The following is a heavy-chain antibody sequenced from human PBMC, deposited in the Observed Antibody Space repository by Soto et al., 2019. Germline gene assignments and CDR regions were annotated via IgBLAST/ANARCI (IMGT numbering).Heavy chain of an antibody. J-gene: IGHJ4*02. CDR1: GYTFRNCG. CDR3: ARENSYFDY. V-gene: IGHV1-18*01. CDR2: ISAYNANA. Sequence: QSQLLQSGAEAMKSGASVKVTCKASGYTFRNCGISWVRRAPGQGLEWIGWISAYNANANYAQKFQGRLTMTADTSTSTAYMELRSLRSDDTAVYYCARENSYFDYWGQGTLVTVSA.